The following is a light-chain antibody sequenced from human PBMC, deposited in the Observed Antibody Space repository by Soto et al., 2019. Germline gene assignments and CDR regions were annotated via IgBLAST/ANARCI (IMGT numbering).Light chain of an antibody. J-gene: IGKJ5*01. CDR3: QQRSNWLII. CDR2: DAS. Sequence: EVVLTQSPATLSLPPGERATLSCRASQSVSIYLAWYQQKPGQAPRLLIYDASKRATGIPARFSGSGSGTDFTLTISSLEPEDFALYYCQQRSNWLIIFGQGTRLEIK. CDR1: QSVSIY. V-gene: IGKV3-11*01.